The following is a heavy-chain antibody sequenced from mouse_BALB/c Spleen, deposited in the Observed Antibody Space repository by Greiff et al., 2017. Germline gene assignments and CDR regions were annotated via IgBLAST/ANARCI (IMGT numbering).Heavy chain of an antibody. J-gene: IGHJ4*01. Sequence: EVQLVESGGGLVQPGGSRKLSCAASGFTFSSFGMHWVRQAPEKGLEWVAYISSGSSTIYYADTVKGRFTISRDNPKNTLFLQMTSLRSEDTAMYYCARGGIYGNLMDYWGQGTSVTVSS. CDR3: ARGGIYGNLMDY. CDR2: ISSGSSTI. CDR1: GFTFSSFG. D-gene: IGHD2-1*01. V-gene: IGHV5-17*02.